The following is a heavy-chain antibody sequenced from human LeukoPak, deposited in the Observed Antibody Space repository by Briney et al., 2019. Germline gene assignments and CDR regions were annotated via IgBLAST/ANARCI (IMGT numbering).Heavy chain of an antibody. D-gene: IGHD2-2*01. Sequence: GRSLRLSCAASGFTFSSYAMHWVRQAPGKGLEWVAVISYDGSNKYYADSVKGRFTISRDNSKNTLYLQMTSLRVDDTAVYYCATSYRILPAASLDSWGQGTLVTVSS. CDR1: GFTFSSYA. J-gene: IGHJ5*01. CDR3: ATSYRILPAASLDS. CDR2: ISYDGSNK. V-gene: IGHV3-30*04.